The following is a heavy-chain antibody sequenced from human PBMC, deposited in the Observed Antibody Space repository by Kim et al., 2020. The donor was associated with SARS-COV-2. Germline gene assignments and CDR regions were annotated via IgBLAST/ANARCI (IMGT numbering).Heavy chain of an antibody. Sequence: GGSLRLSCAASGLSVNNNYMCWVRQAPGRGLEWVSVSYTSGTTYYVDSVKGRFTISRDNSKNTLYLQMNSLTAEDAAVYYCARLSDSSPPGCWYFDLWGR. CDR2: SYTSGTT. D-gene: IGHD3-22*01. V-gene: IGHV3-53*01. CDR1: GLSVNNNY. J-gene: IGHJ2*01. CDR3: ARLSDSSPPGCWYFDL.